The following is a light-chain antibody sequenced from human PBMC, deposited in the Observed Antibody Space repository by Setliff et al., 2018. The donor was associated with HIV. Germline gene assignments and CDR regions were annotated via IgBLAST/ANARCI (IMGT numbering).Light chain of an antibody. V-gene: IGLV1-40*01. CDR3: QSYDSSLSGYV. CDR1: STNIGADYD. Sequence: QSALAQPPSVSAAPGQRVTISCPGSSTNIGADYDVHWYQQLPGTAPKLLIYGNSNRPSRVPHRFSGFKSGTSASLAITGLQAEDEADYYCQSYDSSLSGYVFGTGTKVTVL. CDR2: GNS. J-gene: IGLJ1*01.